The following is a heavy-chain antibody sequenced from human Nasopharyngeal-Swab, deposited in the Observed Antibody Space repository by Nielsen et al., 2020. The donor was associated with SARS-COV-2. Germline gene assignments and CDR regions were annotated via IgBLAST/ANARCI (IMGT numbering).Heavy chain of an antibody. D-gene: IGHD3-10*01. CDR3: AREYRYGSGSYPLDY. V-gene: IGHV3-53*01. J-gene: IGHJ4*02. Sequence: WIRQPPGKGLEWVSVIYSGGSTYYADSVKGRFTISRHNSKNTLYLQMNSLRAEDTAVYYCAREYRYGSGSYPLDYWGQGTLVTVSS. CDR2: IYSGGST.